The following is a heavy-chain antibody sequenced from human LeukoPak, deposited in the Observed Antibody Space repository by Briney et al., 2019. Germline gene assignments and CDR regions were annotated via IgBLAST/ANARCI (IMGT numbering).Heavy chain of an antibody. CDR3: ARGPPNPTSIFGVVNSLSYYYYYMDV. CDR1: GYTFTGYY. Sequence: GASVKVSCKASGYTFTGYYMHWVRQAPGQGLEWMGWINPNSGGTNYAQKFQGRVTMTRDTSISTAYMELSRLRSDDTAVYYCARGPPNPTSIFGVVNSLSYYYYYMDVWGKGTTVTVSS. V-gene: IGHV1-2*02. CDR2: INPNSGGT. J-gene: IGHJ6*03. D-gene: IGHD3-3*01.